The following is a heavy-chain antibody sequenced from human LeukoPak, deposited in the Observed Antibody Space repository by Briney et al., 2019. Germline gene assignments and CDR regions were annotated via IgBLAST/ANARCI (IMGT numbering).Heavy chain of an antibody. CDR1: GGTFSSYT. D-gene: IGHD4-23*01. J-gene: IGHJ4*02. V-gene: IGHV1-69*02. CDR3: ALTTVVTRIDY. CDR2: IIPILGIA. Sequence: ASVKVSCKASGGTFSSYTISWVRQAPGQRLEWMGRIIPILGIANYAQKFQGRVTITADKSTSTAYMELSSLRSEDTAVYYCALTTVVTRIDYWGQGTLVTVSS.